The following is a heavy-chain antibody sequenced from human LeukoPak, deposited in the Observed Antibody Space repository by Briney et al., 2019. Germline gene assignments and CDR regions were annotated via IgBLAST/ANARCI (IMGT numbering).Heavy chain of an antibody. CDR1: GYTFTGYY. CDR2: INPNSGGT. Sequence: ASVKVSCKASGYTFTGYYMHWVRQAPGQGLEWMGWINPNSGGTNYAQKFQGRVTMTRDTSISTAYMELSSLRSEDTAVYYCARVRMVRGVIVNWFDPWGQGTLVTVSS. CDR3: ARVRMVRGVIVNWFDP. J-gene: IGHJ5*02. V-gene: IGHV1-2*02. D-gene: IGHD3-10*01.